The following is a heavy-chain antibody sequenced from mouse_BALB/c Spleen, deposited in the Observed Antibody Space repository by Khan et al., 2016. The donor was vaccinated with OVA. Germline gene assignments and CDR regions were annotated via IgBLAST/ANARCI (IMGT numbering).Heavy chain of an antibody. CDR1: GFNIKDTY. V-gene: IGHV14-3*02. D-gene: IGHD2-1*01. CDR3: ASYGNYPAY. Sequence: VQLQQSGAELVKPGASVKLSCTASGFNIKDTYMPWVKQRPEQGLEWIGRIDPANGNTKYDPKFQGKATITADTSSNTAYLQLSSLISEDTAVYYCASYGNYPAYWGQGTLVTVSA. CDR2: IDPANGNT. J-gene: IGHJ3*01.